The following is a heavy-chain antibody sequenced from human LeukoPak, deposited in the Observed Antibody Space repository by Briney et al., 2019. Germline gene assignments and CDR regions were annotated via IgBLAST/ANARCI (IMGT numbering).Heavy chain of an antibody. CDR2: FDPEDGET. J-gene: IGHJ6*03. CDR1: GYTLTELS. Sequence: ASVKLSCKVSGYTLTELSMHWVRQAPGKGLEWMGGFDPEDGETIYAQKFQGRVTMTEDTSTDTAYMELSSLRSEDTAVYYCATGMTRSYYYYYYMDVWGKGTTVTVSS. CDR3: ATGMTRSYYYYYYMDV. V-gene: IGHV1-24*01.